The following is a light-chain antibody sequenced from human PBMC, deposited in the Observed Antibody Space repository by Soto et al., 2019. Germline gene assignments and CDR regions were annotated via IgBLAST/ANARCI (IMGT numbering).Light chain of an antibody. CDR3: AAWDASLNVLV. J-gene: IGLJ2*01. V-gene: IGLV1-44*01. Sequence: QSVLTQPPSVSGTPGQRVNMSCSGSSSNIGSKSVSWYQHLPQTAPKLLIYSNNQRPSGVPGRFSGSKSGTSASLAISGLQSDDETQYYCAAWDASLNVLVFGGGTKLTVL. CDR2: SNN. CDR1: SSNIGSKS.